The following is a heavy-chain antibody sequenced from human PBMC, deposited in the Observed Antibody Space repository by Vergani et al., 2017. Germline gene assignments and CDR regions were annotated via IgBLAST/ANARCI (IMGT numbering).Heavy chain of an antibody. D-gene: IGHD2-2*01. Sequence: QVQLAQSGAEVKKPGSSVKVSCKASGGTFSSYAISWVRQAPGQGLELMGGIIPIFGTANYAQKFQGRVTVTADESTSTAYMGLSSMRSEDTAVYYCAVTAASSYYYYYYGMDVWGQGTTVTVSS. CDR1: GGTFSSYA. V-gene: IGHV1-69*12. J-gene: IGHJ6*02. CDR2: IIPIFGTA. CDR3: AVTAASSYYYYYYGMDV.